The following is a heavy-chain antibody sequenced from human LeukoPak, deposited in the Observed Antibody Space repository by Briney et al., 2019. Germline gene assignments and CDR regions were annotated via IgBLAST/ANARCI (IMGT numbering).Heavy chain of an antibody. J-gene: IGHJ5*02. V-gene: IGHV3-23*01. CDR3: AKGSSGYFADL. D-gene: IGHD3-22*01. CDR1: GFIFNNYG. Sequence: GGSLRLSCAASGFIFNNYGLIWVRQAPGKGLEWVSAISNDGGGTQYADFVEGRFTISRDNSKNTLFLQMSSLRAEDTALYYCAKGSSGYFADLWGQGTLVPSPQ. CDR2: ISNDGGGT.